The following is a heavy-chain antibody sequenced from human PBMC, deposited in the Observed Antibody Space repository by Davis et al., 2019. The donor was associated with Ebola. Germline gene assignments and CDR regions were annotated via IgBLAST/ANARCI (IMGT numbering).Heavy chain of an antibody. D-gene: IGHD1-26*01. CDR2: IKQDGGEK. V-gene: IGHV3-7*01. CDR1: GFIFSNYW. J-gene: IGHJ6*02. CDR3: ARDSELLRYYYGMDV. Sequence: GGSLRLSCAASGFIFSNYWMSWVRQAPGKGPEWVAIIKQDGGEKYYVDSVKGRFTISRDNAKNSLFLQMNSLRAEDTAVYYCARDSELLRYYYGMDVRGQGTTVTVSS.